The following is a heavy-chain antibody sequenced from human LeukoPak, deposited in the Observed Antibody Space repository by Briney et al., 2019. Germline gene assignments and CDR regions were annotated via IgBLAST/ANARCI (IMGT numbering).Heavy chain of an antibody. CDR2: INHSGST. Sequence: SETLSLTCAVYGGSFSGYYWSWIRQPPGKGLEWIGEINHSGSTNYNPSLKSRVTISGDTSKNQFSLKLSSVTAADTAMYYCARRDWGDYDYWGQGTLVTVYS. J-gene: IGHJ4*02. D-gene: IGHD4-17*01. V-gene: IGHV4-34*01. CDR3: ARRDWGDYDY. CDR1: GGSFSGYY.